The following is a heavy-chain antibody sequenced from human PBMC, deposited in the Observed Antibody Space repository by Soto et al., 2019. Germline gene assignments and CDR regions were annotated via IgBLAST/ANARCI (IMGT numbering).Heavy chain of an antibody. D-gene: IGHD2-8*01. Sequence: SETLSLTCAVSGGSVSSGSYYWSWIRQPPGKGLKWIGYIYYSGSTNYNPSLKSRVTISVDTSKNQFSLKLSSVTAADTAVYYCARERYCTNGVCIAGYNWFDPWGQGTLVTVSS. CDR1: GGSVSSGSYY. J-gene: IGHJ5*02. CDR3: ARERYCTNGVCIAGYNWFDP. V-gene: IGHV4-61*01. CDR2: IYYSGST.